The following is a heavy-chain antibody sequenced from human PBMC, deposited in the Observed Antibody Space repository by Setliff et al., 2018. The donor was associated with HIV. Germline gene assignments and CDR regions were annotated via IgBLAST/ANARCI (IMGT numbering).Heavy chain of an antibody. CDR1: GFTFSSYS. Sequence: PGGSLRLSCATSGFTFSSYSLSWVRQAPGKGLEWVSSISSSSNYKYYADSMKGRFTISRDNAKKALYLQMNSLRAEDTAVYYCARENRENYYGSGSYYWDYYDGMDVWGQGTTVTVSS. CDR3: ARENRENYYGSGSYYWDYYDGMDV. V-gene: IGHV3-21*01. J-gene: IGHJ6*02. D-gene: IGHD3-10*01. CDR2: ISSSSNYK.